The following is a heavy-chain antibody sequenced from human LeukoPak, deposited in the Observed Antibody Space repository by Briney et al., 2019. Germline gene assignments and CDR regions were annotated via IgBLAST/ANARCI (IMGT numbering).Heavy chain of an antibody. CDR1: GYTFTSYY. J-gene: IGHJ5*02. D-gene: IGHD2-2*01. CDR2: INPSGGST. CDR3: ARDTRHRYCPSPSCYRGWFDP. V-gene: IGHV1-46*01. Sequence: GASVKVSCKASGYTFTSYYMHWVRQAPGQGLEWMGIINPSGGSTSYAQKFQGRVTVTRDMSTSTVYMELSSLRSEDTAVYYCARDTRHRYCPSPSCYRGWFDPWGQGTLVTVSS.